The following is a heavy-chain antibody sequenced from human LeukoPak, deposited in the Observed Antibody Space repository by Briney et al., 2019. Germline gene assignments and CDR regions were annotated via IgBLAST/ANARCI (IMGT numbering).Heavy chain of an antibody. CDR1: GYTFTDYY. CDR3: ARERGIVVVPAAISYYYYYYMDV. J-gene: IGHJ6*03. V-gene: IGHV1-2*02. D-gene: IGHD2-2*01. Sequence: ASVKASCKASGYTFTDYYMHWVRQAPGQGLEWMGWINPNSGGTNYAQKFQGRVTITRNTSISTAYMELSSLRSEDTAVYYCARERGIVVVPAAISYYYYYYMDVWGKGTTVTVSS. CDR2: INPNSGGT.